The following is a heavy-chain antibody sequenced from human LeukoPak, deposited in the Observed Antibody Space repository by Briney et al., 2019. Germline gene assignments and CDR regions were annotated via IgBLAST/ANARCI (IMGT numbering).Heavy chain of an antibody. CDR2: INPSGGSP. CDR1: GYTFTSYY. D-gene: IGHD3-3*01. CDR3: ASAITIFGYYYYMDV. J-gene: IGHJ6*03. Sequence: ASVKVSCKASGYTFTSYYMHWVRQAPGQGREWMGIINPSGGSPSYAQKFQGRVTMTRDTSTSTVYMELSSLRSEDTAVYYCASAITIFGYYYYMDVWGKGTTVTVSS. V-gene: IGHV1-46*01.